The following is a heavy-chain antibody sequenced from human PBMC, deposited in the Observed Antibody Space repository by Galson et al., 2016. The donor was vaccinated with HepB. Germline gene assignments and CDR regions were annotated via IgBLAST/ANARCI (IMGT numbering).Heavy chain of an antibody. D-gene: IGHD3/OR15-3a*01. V-gene: IGHV1-3*01. CDR3: AREHDIWTSYAFDI. CDR2: INAGNGNT. J-gene: IGHJ3*02. CDR1: GYTVTSQA. Sequence: SVKVSCKASGYTVTSQAMHWVRQAPGQRLEWMGWINAGNGNTKYSQKFQGRVTFTRDTSANTAYMELSSLRSEDTAVYYCAREHDIWTSYAFDIWGQGTMITVSS.